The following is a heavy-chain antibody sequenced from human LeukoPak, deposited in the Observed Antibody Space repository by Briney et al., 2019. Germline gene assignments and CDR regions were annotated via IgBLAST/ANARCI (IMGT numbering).Heavy chain of an antibody. J-gene: IGHJ4*02. D-gene: IGHD3-16*02. CDR3: ASMLTFGGVIVAP. CDR1: GFTFSSYW. CDR2: INREGSNT. Sequence: GGSLRLSCAASGFTFSSYWMHWVRQAPGKGLVWVSRINREGSNTSYADSVKGRFTISRDNAKNTLYLQMNSLRAEDTAVYYCASMLTFGGVIVAPGGQGTLVTVPS. V-gene: IGHV3-74*01.